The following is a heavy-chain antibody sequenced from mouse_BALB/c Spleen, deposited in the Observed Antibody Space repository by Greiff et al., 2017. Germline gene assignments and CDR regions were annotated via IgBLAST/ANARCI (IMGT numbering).Heavy chain of an antibody. V-gene: IGHV14-3*02. D-gene: IGHD1-1*01. CDR1: GFNIKDTY. J-gene: IGHJ2*01. CDR2: IDPANGNT. CDR3: ARATVVPYYFDY. Sequence: VQLQQSGAELVKPGASVKLSCTASGFNIKDTYMHWVKQRPEQGLEWIGRIDPANGNTKYDPKFQGKATITADTSSNTAYLQLSSLTSEDTAVEYCARATVVPYYFDYWGQGTTLTVSS.